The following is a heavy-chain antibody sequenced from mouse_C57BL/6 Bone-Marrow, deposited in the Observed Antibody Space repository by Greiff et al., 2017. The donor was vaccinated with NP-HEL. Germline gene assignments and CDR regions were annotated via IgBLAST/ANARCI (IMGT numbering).Heavy chain of an antibody. V-gene: IGHV1-69*01. J-gene: IGHJ2*01. D-gene: IGHD2-5*01. CDR3: ARRRNSNYDY. Sequence: VQLQQPGAELVMPGASVKLSCKASGYTFTSYWMHWVKQRPGQGLEWIGEIDPSDSYTNYNQKFKGKSTLTVDKSSSTAYMQLSSLTSEDSAVYYCARRRNSNYDYWGQGTTLTVSS. CDR2: IDPSDSYT. CDR1: GYTFTSYW.